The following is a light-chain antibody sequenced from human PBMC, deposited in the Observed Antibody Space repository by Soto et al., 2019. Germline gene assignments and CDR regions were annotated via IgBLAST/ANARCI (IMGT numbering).Light chain of an antibody. CDR3: QSYDTILSGAWV. CDR2: GTT. J-gene: IGLJ3*02. V-gene: IGLV1-40*01. CDR1: PSNIGAGFD. Sequence: QSVLTQPPSVSGAPGQRIPISCTGSPSNIGAGFDVHWYQQFPGTAPKLLIYGTTSRPSGVPDRFSGSQSGTSASLAITGLQAGDEADYYCQSYDTILSGAWVFGGGTKLTVL.